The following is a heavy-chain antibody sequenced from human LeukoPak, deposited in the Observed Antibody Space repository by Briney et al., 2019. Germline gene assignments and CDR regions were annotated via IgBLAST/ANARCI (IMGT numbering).Heavy chain of an antibody. CDR3: ARALGRLSWFDP. Sequence: PSETLSLTCAVYGGSLSGYYWSWIRQPPGKGLEWIGEINHSGSTNYNPSLKSRVTISVDTSKNQFSLKVKSVTAADTAVYYCARALGRLSWFDPWGRGTLVTVSS. V-gene: IGHV4-34*01. CDR1: GGSLSGYY. J-gene: IGHJ5*02. CDR2: INHSGST. D-gene: IGHD7-27*01.